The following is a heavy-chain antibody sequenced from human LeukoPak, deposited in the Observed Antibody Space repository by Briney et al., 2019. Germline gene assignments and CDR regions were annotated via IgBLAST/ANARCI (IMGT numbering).Heavy chain of an antibody. CDR1: GGSISSYY. V-gene: IGHV4-4*07. D-gene: IGHD3-10*01. CDR3: ARAVGSGSFQTYYYYMDV. J-gene: IGHJ6*03. Sequence: SETLSLTCTVSGGSISSYYWSWIRQPAGKGLEWIGRIYTSGSTNYNPSLKSRVTMSVDTSKNQFSLKLSSVTAADTAVYYCARAVGSGSFQTYYYYMDVWGKGTAVTISS. CDR2: IYTSGST.